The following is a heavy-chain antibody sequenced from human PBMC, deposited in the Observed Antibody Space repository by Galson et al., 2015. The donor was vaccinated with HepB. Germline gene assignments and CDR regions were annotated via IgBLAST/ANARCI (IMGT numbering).Heavy chain of an antibody. V-gene: IGHV3-74*01. D-gene: IGHD3-3*01. CDR3: ARDQSNTIPPPGGMDV. CDR1: GFTFSSYW. CDR2: INSDGSSS. J-gene: IGHJ6*02. Sequence: SLRLSCAASGFTFSSYWMHWVRQAPGKGLVWVSRINSDGSSSSYADSVKGRFTISRDNAKNTLYLQMNSLRAEDTAVYYCARDQSNTIPPPGGMDVWGQGTTVTVSS.